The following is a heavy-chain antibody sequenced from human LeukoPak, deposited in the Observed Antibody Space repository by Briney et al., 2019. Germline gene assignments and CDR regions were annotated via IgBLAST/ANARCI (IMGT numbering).Heavy chain of an antibody. V-gene: IGHV1-69*05. D-gene: IGHD1-14*01. CDR1: GGTFSSYA. Sequence: SVKVSCKASGGTFSSYAISWVRQAPGQGLEWMGRIIPIFGTANYAQEFQGRVTITTDESTSTAYMELSSLRSEDTAVYYCARDPTGFLGTWFDPWGQGTLVTVSS. CDR3: ARDPTGFLGTWFDP. CDR2: IIPIFGTA. J-gene: IGHJ5*02.